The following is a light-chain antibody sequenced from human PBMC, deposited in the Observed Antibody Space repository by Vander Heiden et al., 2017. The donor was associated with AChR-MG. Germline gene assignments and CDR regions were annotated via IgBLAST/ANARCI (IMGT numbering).Light chain of an antibody. Sequence: QSELTQPPSVSWALGQRATISCTGSSSNIGAGYDVRWYQQLPGTAPKLLIYGNSNRPSGVPDRFSGSKSGASASLAITGLQAEDEADYYCQSYDNSLSGSDVLFGGGAKLSVL. V-gene: IGLV1-40*01. CDR2: GNS. J-gene: IGLJ2*01. CDR3: QSYDNSLSGSDVL. CDR1: SSNIGAGYD.